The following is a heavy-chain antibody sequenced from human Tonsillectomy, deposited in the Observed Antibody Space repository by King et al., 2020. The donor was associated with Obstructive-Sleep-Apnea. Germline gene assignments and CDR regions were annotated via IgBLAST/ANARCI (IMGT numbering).Heavy chain of an antibody. D-gene: IGHD3-16*01. Sequence: VQLVESGGGLVQPGGSVRLSCGASGFTFSSYWMTWVRQAPGKGLEWGANIKQAGSVKNYEDCVKGRFTISRDNAKKSVFLQMNSLTAEDTAVYYCAREYWGPDYWGQGTLVTVSS. CDR3: AREYWGPDY. J-gene: IGHJ4*02. V-gene: IGHV3-7*01. CDR1: GFTFSSYW. CDR2: IKQAGSVK.